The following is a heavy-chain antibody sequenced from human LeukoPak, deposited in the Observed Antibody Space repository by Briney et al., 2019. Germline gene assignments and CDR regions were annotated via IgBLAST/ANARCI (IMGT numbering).Heavy chain of an antibody. CDR1: GFTFSSYV. CDR3: AKAYCTRTTCLSPDY. J-gene: IGHJ4*02. D-gene: IGHD2-2*01. CDR2: TSGSGVTT. Sequence: GGSLRLPCEASGFTFSSYVMSWVRLAPGKGLEWVSATSGSGVTTYYADSVKGRLTASRDNSKSTLYLQMNSLRVEDTAVYYCAKAYCTRTTCLSPDYWGQGTLVTVSS. V-gene: IGHV3-23*01.